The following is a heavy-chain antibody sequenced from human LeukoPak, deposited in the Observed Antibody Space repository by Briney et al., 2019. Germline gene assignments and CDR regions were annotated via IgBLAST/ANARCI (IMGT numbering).Heavy chain of an antibody. CDR2: INPNSGGT. CDR3: ARGWYSSGWYESYYYYMDV. D-gene: IGHD6-19*01. CDR1: GYTFTGYY. J-gene: IGHJ6*03. Sequence: ASVKVSCKASGYTFTGYYMHWVRQAPGQGLQWMGWINPNSGGTNYAQKFQGRVTMTRDTSISTAYMELSRLRSEDTAVYYCARGWYSSGWYESYYYYMDVWGKGTTVTVSS. V-gene: IGHV1-2*02.